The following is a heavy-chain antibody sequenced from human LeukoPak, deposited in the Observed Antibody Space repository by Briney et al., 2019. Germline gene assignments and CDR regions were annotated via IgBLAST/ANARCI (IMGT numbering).Heavy chain of an antibody. J-gene: IGHJ4*02. V-gene: IGHV1-46*01. Sequence: ASVKVSFKASGYTFSTYYMHWVRQAPGQGLEWMGIINPSGGSTSYAQKFQGRVTMTRDTSTSTVYMELSGLRSEDTAVYYCARDLSSSCYLHYWGQGTLVTVSS. CDR2: INPSGGST. CDR3: ARDLSSSCYLHY. D-gene: IGHD2-2*01. CDR1: GYTFSTYY.